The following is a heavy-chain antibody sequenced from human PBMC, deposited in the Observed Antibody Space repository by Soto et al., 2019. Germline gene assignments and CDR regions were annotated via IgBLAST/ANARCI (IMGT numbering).Heavy chain of an antibody. CDR1: GGSISSGDYY. D-gene: IGHD2-15*01. J-gene: IGHJ4*02. V-gene: IGHV4-31*03. CDR2: IFYSGST. Sequence: QVQLQESGPGLVKPSQTLSLTCSVSGGSISSGDYYWSWVRQHPGKGLEWIGYIFYSGSTYYNPSIKSRVTISVDTSKNQCSLKLSSVTAADTAVYYCARGGSGDIVVVAAIDYWGQGTLVTVSS. CDR3: ARGGSGDIVVVAAIDY.